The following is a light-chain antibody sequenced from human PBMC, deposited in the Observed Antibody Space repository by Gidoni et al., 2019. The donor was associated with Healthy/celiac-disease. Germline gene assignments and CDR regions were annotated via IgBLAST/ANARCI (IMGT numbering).Light chain of an antibody. CDR2: DAS. CDR3: QQRSNWPPGFT. Sequence: EIVLTQSPATQSLSPGERATLSCRASQSVSSYLAWYQQKPGQAPRLLIYDASNRATGIPARFSGSGSGTDFTLTISSLEPEDFAVYYCQQRSNWPPGFTFXPXTKVDIK. V-gene: IGKV3-11*01. CDR1: QSVSSY. J-gene: IGKJ3*01.